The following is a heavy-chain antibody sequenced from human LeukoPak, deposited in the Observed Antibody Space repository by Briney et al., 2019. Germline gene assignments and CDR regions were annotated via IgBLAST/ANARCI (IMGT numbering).Heavy chain of an antibody. CDR3: AREIVGAFYYYYGMDV. V-gene: IGHV4-39*07. J-gene: IGHJ6*02. D-gene: IGHD1-26*01. Sequence: SETLSLTCTVSGGSISSSYYYWGWIRQPPGKGLEWIGSIYHSGSTNYNPSLKSRVTISVDKSKNQFSLKLSSVTAADTAVYYCAREIVGAFYYYYGMDVWGQGTTVTVSS. CDR1: GGSISSSYYY. CDR2: IYHSGST.